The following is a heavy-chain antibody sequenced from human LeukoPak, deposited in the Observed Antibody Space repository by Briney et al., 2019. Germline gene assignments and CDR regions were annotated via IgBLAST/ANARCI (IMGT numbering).Heavy chain of an antibody. CDR2: MYTEGQT. D-gene: IGHD1-26*01. J-gene: IGHJ4*02. V-gene: IGHV3-66*01. CDR1: GFSVSNNY. CDR3: ARDSKVGATRSPFDY. Sequence: GGSLRLTCAASGFSVSNNYFSWVRQAPGKGLECVAFMYTEGQTSYADSVKGRFTISRGDSENTVSLLMVNLRAEDTAVYYCARDSKVGATRSPFDYWGQGTLVTVSS.